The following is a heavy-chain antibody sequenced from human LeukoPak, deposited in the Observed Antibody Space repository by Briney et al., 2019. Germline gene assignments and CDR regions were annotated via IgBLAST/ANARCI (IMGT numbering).Heavy chain of an antibody. CDR3: AWTYYYGSGSSHFDY. CDR1: GYTFTSYG. Sequence: GASVKVSCKASGYTFTSYGISWVRQAPGQGLEWMGWISAYNGNTNYAQKLQGRVTMTTDTSTSTAYMELRSLRSDDTAVYYCAWTYYYGSGSSHFDYWGQGTLVTVSS. D-gene: IGHD3-10*01. V-gene: IGHV1-18*04. CDR2: ISAYNGNT. J-gene: IGHJ4*02.